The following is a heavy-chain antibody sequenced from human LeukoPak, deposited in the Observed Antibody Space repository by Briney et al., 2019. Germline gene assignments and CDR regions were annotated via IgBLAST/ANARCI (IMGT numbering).Heavy chain of an antibody. D-gene: IGHD5-12*01. CDR2: IYYSGST. V-gene: IGHV4-31*03. CDR1: GGSISSGGYY. J-gene: IGHJ3*02. Sequence: SQTLSLTCTVSGGSISSGGYYWSWIRQHPGKGLEWIGYIYYSGSTYYNPSLKSRVTISVDASKNQFSLELSSVTAADTAVYYCARVGGSGYDYDAFDIWGQGTMVTVSS. CDR3: ARVGGSGYDYDAFDI.